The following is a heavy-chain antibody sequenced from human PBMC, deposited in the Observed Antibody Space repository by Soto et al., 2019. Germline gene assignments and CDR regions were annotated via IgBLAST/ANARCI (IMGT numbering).Heavy chain of an antibody. D-gene: IGHD2-15*01. J-gene: IGHJ6*02. CDR3: ARESFCSGGSCPYYYHGMDV. CDR1: GYTFTSYG. V-gene: IGHV1-18*01. CDR2: ITAYNGNT. Sequence: QVQLVQSGAEVKKPGASVKVSCKASGYTFTSYGISWVRQAPGQGLEWMGWITAYNGNTNYAQKLQGRVTMTTDTPTSTAYMELRRLRSDDTSVYYCARESFCSGGSCPYYYHGMDVWGQGTTVTVSS.